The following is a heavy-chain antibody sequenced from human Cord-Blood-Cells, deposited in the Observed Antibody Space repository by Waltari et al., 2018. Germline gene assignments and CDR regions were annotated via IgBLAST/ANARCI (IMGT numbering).Heavy chain of an antibody. J-gene: IGHJ5*02. CDR2: IYYSGST. CDR3: ARHDWGSGALNWFDP. D-gene: IGHD7-27*01. V-gene: IGHV4-39*01. Sequence: QLQLQESGPGLVKPSETLSLTCTVSGGSISSSSYYWGWIRQPPGKGLKWIGSIYYSGSTYYNPSLKSRVTISVDTSKNQFSLKLSSVTAADTAVYYCARHDWGSGALNWFDPWGQGTLVTVSS. CDR1: GGSISSSSYY.